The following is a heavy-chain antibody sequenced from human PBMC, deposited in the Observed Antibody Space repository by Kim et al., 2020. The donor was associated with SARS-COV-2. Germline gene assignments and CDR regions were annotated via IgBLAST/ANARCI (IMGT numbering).Heavy chain of an antibody. CDR3: WGALDYSNFDY. CDR2: ISGSGGST. V-gene: IGHV3-23*01. CDR1: GFTFSSYA. J-gene: IGHJ4*02. D-gene: IGHD6-13*01. Sequence: GGSLRLSCAASGFTFSSYAMSWVRQAPGKGLEWVSAISGSGGSTYYADSVKGRFTISRDNSKNTLYLQMNSLRAEDTAVYYCWGALDYSNFDYWGQGTLVTVSS.